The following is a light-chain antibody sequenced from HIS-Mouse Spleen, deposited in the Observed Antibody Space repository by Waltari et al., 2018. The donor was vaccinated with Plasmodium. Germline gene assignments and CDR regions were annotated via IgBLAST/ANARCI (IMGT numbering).Light chain of an antibody. CDR2: GAS. CDR3: QQYGSSPIT. J-gene: IGKJ5*01. Sequence: EIELTQSPGTLSLSPGERATLSCRAGQSVSSSYLAWYQQKPGQAPRLLILGASSRATGIPYRFSGSGSGTDFTLTISRLEPEDFAVYYCQQYGSSPITFGQGTRLEIK. V-gene: IGKV3-20*01. CDR1: QSVSSSY.